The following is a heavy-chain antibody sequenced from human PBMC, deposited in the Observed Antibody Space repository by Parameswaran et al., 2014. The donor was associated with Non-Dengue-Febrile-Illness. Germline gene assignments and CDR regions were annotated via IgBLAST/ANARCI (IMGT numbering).Heavy chain of an antibody. CDR3: GRELPRAVVALDY. D-gene: IGHD2-15*01. Sequence: RWIRQPPGKGLEWVANIKEDGSEKNYVDSVKGRFTISRDNAKNSLYLQMNSLRAEDTAVYYCGRELPRAVVALDYWGQGTLVTVSS. CDR2: IKEDGSEK. V-gene: IGHV3-7*03. J-gene: IGHJ4*02.